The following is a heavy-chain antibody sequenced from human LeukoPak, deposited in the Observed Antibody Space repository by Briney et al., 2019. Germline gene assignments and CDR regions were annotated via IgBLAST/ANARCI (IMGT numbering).Heavy chain of an antibody. CDR2: ISSSGSTI. J-gene: IGHJ4*02. CDR1: GFTFSSYE. D-gene: IGHD5-24*01. V-gene: IGHV3-48*03. Sequence: GGSLRLSCAASGFTFSSYEMNWVRQAPGKGLEWVSYISSSGSTIYYADSVKGRFTISRDNAKNSLYLQMNSLRAEDTAVYYRARDPAGVATISFDYWGQGTLVTVSS. CDR3: ARDPAGVATISFDY.